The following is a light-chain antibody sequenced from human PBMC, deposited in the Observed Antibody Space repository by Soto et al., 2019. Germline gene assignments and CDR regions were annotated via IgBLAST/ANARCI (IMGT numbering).Light chain of an antibody. Sequence: IVLTQSPGTLSFSPGERFTLSCRASQSVTTRLAWYQHKPGQAPTLLMSGASNRASGVPVRFSGSGSGTDFTLTITRLEPEDFALYYCQQYGGSPITFGLGTRLEIK. V-gene: IGKV3-20*01. CDR2: GAS. J-gene: IGKJ5*01. CDR1: QSVTTR. CDR3: QQYGGSPIT.